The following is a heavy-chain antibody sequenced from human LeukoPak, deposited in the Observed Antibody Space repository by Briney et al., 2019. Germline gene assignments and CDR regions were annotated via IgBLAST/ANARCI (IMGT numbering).Heavy chain of an antibody. V-gene: IGHV1-18*01. CDR2: ISANNGNT. Sequence: ASVKVSCKSSGYTFSSHGITWVRQAPGQGLEWMGWISANNGNTNYAQKLQGRVTVTTDPSTSIAYMELRSLRSDDTAVYYCAREGTAGRYYFDYWGQGTLVTVSS. D-gene: IGHD3-10*01. CDR3: AREGTAGRYYFDY. J-gene: IGHJ4*02. CDR1: GYTFSSHG.